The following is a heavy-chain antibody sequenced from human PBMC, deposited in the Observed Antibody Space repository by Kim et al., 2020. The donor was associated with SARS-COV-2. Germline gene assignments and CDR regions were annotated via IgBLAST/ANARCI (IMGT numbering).Heavy chain of an antibody. J-gene: IGHJ4*02. D-gene: IGHD7-27*01. V-gene: IGHV3-53*01. CDR1: GFTVSSNY. CDR2: IYSGGST. Sequence: GGSLRLSCAASGFTVSSNYMSWVRQAPGKGLEWVSLIYSGGSTYYVDSVKGRFTISRDNSKNTLYLQMNNLRAEDTAVYYCASGSWGSGDYWGQGTLVTVSS. CDR3: ASGSWGSGDY.